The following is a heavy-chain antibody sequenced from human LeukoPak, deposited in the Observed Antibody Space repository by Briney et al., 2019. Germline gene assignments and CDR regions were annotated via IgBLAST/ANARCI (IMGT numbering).Heavy chain of an antibody. D-gene: IGHD3-16*01. CDR3: ARAFAPHYYYGMDV. Sequence: GASVKVSCKASGGTFSSYAISWVRQAPGQGLEWMGRIIPILGIANYAQKFQGRVTITADKSTSTAYMELSSLRSEDTAVYYCARAFAPHYYYGMDVWGQGTTVTVSS. CDR2: IIPILGIA. CDR1: GGTFSSYA. V-gene: IGHV1-69*04. J-gene: IGHJ6*02.